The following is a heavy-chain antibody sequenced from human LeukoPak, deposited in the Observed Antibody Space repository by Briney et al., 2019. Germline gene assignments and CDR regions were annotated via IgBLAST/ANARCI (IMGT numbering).Heavy chain of an antibody. Sequence: QPGGSLRLSCAASGFTFSSYSMNWVRQAPGKGLEWVSYISSSSSTIYYADSVKGRFTISRDNAKNSLYLQMNSLRAEDTAVYYCARDRMDIVATMRGNRFDPWGQGTLVTVSS. V-gene: IGHV3-48*04. CDR3: ARDRMDIVATMRGNRFDP. CDR1: GFTFSSYS. J-gene: IGHJ5*02. D-gene: IGHD5-12*01. CDR2: ISSSSSTI.